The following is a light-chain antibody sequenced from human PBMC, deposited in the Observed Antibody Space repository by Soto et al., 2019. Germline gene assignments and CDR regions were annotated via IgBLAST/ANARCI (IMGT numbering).Light chain of an antibody. J-gene: IGKJ1*01. V-gene: IGKV3-20*01. CDR2: DVS. Sequence: EIVLTQSPCTLPLSPGERATLSCRASQSVNSNYLVWYQQKPGQAPRLLIYDVSNRATGIPDRFSGSGSGTDFTLTISRLEPEDFAVYYCQQYGSSRTFGQGTKVEI. CDR1: QSVNSNY. CDR3: QQYGSSRT.